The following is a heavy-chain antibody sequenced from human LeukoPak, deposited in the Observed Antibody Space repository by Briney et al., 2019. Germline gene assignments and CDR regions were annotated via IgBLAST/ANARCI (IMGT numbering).Heavy chain of an antibody. Sequence: GGSLRLSCVASGFIFSNYGMHWVRQAPGKGLEWAAVIWYDGSNGYYADSVKGRFTVSRDTSKNTLYLQMNSLRAEDTAVYYCARAYFYDVSVTPDYWGQGTLVTVSS. V-gene: IGHV3-33*01. CDR1: GFIFSNYG. J-gene: IGHJ4*02. CDR3: ARAYFYDVSVTPDY. D-gene: IGHD3-22*01. CDR2: IWYDGSNG.